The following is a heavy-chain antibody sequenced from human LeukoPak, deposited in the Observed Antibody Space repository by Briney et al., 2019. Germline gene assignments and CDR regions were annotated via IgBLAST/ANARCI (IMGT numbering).Heavy chain of an antibody. CDR1: GFTFSTYS. V-gene: IGHV3-21*01. D-gene: IGHD6-13*01. Sequence: GGSLRLSCAASGFTFSTYSMNWVRQAPGEGLEWVSSISSSGTYIYYADSVKGRFTISRDNAKNSLYLQMNSLRAEDTAVYYCAPSRAGRPPSFDYWGQGTLVTVSS. CDR3: APSRAGRPPSFDY. J-gene: IGHJ4*02. CDR2: ISSSGTYI.